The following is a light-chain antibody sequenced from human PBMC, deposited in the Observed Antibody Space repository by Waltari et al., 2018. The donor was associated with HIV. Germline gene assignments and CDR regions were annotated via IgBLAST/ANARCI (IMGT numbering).Light chain of an antibody. CDR2: ATS. CDR3: QQSYNMYT. CDR1: QNIDDY. Sequence: DIQMTQSPPSLSASVGDRVTIRCRTSQNIDDYLNWYQQKPGKAPKLLIYATSTLETGVPSRFSGSGAGTDFTLTISSLQPEDFATYYGQQSYNMYTFGQGTKLDIK. J-gene: IGKJ2*01. V-gene: IGKV1-39*01.